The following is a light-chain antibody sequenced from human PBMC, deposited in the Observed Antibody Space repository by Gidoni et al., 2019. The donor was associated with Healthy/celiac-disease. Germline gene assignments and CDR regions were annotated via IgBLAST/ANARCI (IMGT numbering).Light chain of an antibody. CDR2: GAS. CDR1: QSVSRSY. CDR3: QHYGSSRFT. V-gene: IGKV3-20*01. J-gene: IGKJ3*01. Sequence: EKGLTQSQGNMSLSPGERATLSCRASQSVSRSYLAWYQQKPGQAPRLLIYGASRRATGLPDRFSGSGSGTDFTLTISRLAPEDFAVYYCQHYGSSRFTFGPGTKVDIK.